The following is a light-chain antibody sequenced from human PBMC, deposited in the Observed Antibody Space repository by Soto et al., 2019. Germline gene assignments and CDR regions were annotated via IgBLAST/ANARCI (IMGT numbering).Light chain of an antibody. CDR2: DVT. J-gene: IGLJ1*01. V-gene: IGLV2-14*03. CDR1: SSDVGGYDY. CDR3: SSYTTSTTGV. Sequence: QSALTQPASVSGSPGQSITISCTGTSSDVGGYDYVSWYQQHPDKAPKLMIYDVTNRPSGVSNRFSGSKSGNTASLTISGLQAEDEADYYCSSYTTSTTGVFVTGTKLTVL.